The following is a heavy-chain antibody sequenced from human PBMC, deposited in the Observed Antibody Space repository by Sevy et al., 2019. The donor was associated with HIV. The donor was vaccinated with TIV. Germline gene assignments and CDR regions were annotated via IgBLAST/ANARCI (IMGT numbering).Heavy chain of an antibody. CDR1: GFPFSSYG. J-gene: IGHJ6*02. D-gene: IGHD1-26*01. Sequence: GGSLRLSCAASGFPFSSYGMNWVRQAPGKGLEWVAFIRYDGGNKYYADSVKGRFTISRDNSKNTLYLQMKSLRGEDTAVYYCAKPREQGYYYGMDVWGQGTTVTVPS. CDR3: AKPREQGYYYGMDV. V-gene: IGHV3-30*02. CDR2: IRYDGGNK.